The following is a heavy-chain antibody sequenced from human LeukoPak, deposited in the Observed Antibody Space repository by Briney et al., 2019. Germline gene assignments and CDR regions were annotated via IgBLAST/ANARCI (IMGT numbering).Heavy chain of an antibody. CDR1: GFTFSTYS. CDR2: ISSSSRYI. J-gene: IGHJ6*02. V-gene: IGHV3-21*01. CDR3: ARDCRYCGGGTDV. D-gene: IGHD2-21*01. Sequence: PGGSLRLSCTASGFTFSTYSMNWVRQAPGKGLEWVSSISSSSRYIHYADSLKDRFTIFRDNAKNSLFLQMNSLRAEDTAVYYCARDCRYCGGGTDVWGQGTTVTVSS.